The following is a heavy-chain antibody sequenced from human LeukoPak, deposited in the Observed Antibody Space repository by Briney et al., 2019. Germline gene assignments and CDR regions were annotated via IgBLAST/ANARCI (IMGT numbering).Heavy chain of an antibody. D-gene: IGHD1-14*01. V-gene: IGHV3-7*01. CDR2: IKQDGSAQ. CDR3: ARNRAAPEN. J-gene: IGHJ4*02. Sequence: GGSLRLSCAASGFTFSNSWMTWGRQAPGKGLEWVASIKQDGSAQYYVDSVKGRFAISRDNAKNSLYLQMNSLRDDDTAIYHCARNRAAPENWGQGTLVTVSS. CDR1: GFTFSNSW.